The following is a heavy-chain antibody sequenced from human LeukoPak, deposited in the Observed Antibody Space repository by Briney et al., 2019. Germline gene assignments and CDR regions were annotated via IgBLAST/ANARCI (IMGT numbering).Heavy chain of an antibody. CDR3: ASSDGYNLSELDY. J-gene: IGHJ4*02. CDR2: IIPIFGTA. D-gene: IGHD5-24*01. Sequence: SVKVSCKASGGTFSSYAISWVRQAPGQGLEWMGRIIPIFGTANYAQKFQGRVTITADKSTSTAYMELSSLRSEDTAVYYCASSDGYNLSELDYWGQGTLVTVSS. CDR1: GGTFSSYA. V-gene: IGHV1-69*06.